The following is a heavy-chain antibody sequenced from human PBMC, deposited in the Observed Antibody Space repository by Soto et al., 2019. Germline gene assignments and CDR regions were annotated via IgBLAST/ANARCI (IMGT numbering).Heavy chain of an antibody. Sequence: ASVKVSCKASGYTFTSYGISWVRQAPGQGLEWMGWISAYNGNTNYAQKLQGRVTMTTDTSTSTAYMELRSLRSDDTAVYYCARPITMVRGVINWFDPWGQGTLVTVSS. CDR1: GYTFTSYG. V-gene: IGHV1-18*01. J-gene: IGHJ5*02. CDR3: ARPITMVRGVINWFDP. D-gene: IGHD3-10*01. CDR2: ISAYNGNT.